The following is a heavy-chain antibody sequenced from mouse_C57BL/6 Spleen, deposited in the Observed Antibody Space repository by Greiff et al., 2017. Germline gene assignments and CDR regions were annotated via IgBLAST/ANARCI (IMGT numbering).Heavy chain of an antibody. D-gene: IGHD1-1*01. CDR3: TRGDYYGSSNRYAMDY. CDR2: ISSGGDYI. Sequence: EVKVVESGEGLVKPGGSLKLSCAASGFTFSSYAMSWVRQTPEKRLEWVAYISSGGDYIYYADTVKGRFTISRDNARNTLYLQMSSLKSEDTAMYYCTRGDYYGSSNRYAMDYWGQGTSVTVSS. J-gene: IGHJ4*01. CDR1: GFTFSSYA. V-gene: IGHV5-9-1*02.